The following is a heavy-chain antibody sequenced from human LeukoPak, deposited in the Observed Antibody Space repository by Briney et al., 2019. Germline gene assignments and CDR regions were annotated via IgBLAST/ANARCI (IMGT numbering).Heavy chain of an antibody. CDR2: IWYDGSKK. J-gene: IGHJ4*02. V-gene: IGHV3-33*01. Sequence: GGPLRLSCAASGFTFSRYGMHWARQATGKGLEWVAVIWYDGSKKYYADSVKGRVTISRDNSKNTLYLQMNSQRAEDTAVYYCARDPPAVWGQGTLVTVSS. D-gene: IGHD2-2*01. CDR1: GFTFSRYG. CDR3: ARDPPAV.